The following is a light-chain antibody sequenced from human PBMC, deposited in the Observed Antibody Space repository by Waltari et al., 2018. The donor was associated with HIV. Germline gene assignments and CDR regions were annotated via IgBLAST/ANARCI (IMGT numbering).Light chain of an antibody. CDR2: WAS. Sequence: DIVMTQSPDSLAVSLGARATVTCTSSRTGLYKRNYLAWYQQKPGQAPEVLIYWASTRAFGVPDRFSGSGSGTDFSLTISRVQADDVAIYYCQQYYTLRSTFGGGTKIEI. V-gene: IGKV4-1*01. J-gene: IGKJ4*01. CDR3: QQYYTLRST. CDR1: RTGLYKRNY.